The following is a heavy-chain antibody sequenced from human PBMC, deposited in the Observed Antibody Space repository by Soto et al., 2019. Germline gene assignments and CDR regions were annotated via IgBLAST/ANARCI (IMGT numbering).Heavy chain of an antibody. V-gene: IGHV3-30*18. Sequence: SGGSLRLSCAASGFTFSSYGMHWVRQAPGKGLEWVALISYDGSNKYHADSVKGRFTISRDNSKNTLYLQMNSLRAEDAAVYHCAKDQIFGGCDLYYHHYGMDVWGQGTTVTVSS. CDR2: ISYDGSNK. J-gene: IGHJ6*02. CDR3: AKDQIFGGCDLYYHHYGMDV. CDR1: GFTFSSYG. D-gene: IGHD5-12*01.